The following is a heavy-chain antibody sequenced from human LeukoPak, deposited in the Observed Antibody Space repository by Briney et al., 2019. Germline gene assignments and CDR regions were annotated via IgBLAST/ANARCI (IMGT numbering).Heavy chain of an antibody. V-gene: IGHV4-30-4*01. CDR1: GGSISSGDYY. CDR3: ASLRIYSSSYYFDY. Sequence: SETLSLTCTVSGGSISSGDYYWSWIRQPPGKGLEWIGYIYYSGCTYYNPSLKSRVTISVDTSKNQFSLKLSSVTAADTAVYYCASLRIYSSSYYFDYWGQGTLVTVSS. D-gene: IGHD6-13*01. CDR2: IYYSGCT. J-gene: IGHJ4*02.